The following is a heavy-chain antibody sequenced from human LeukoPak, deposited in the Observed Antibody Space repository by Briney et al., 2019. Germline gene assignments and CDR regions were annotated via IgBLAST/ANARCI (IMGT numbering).Heavy chain of an antibody. D-gene: IGHD4-23*01. J-gene: IGHJ4*02. CDR2: IYYSGST. Sequence: NPSETLSLTCTVSGGSISSGSYYWGWIRQPPGKGLEWIGSIYYSGSTYYNPSLKSRVTISVDTSKNQFSLKLSSVTAADTAVYYCARVGAVVTVIDYWGQGTLVTVSS. CDR3: ARVGAVVTVIDY. V-gene: IGHV4-39*07. CDR1: GGSISSGSYY.